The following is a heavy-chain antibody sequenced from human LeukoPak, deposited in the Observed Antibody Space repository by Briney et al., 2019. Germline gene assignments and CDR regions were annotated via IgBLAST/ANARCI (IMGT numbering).Heavy chain of an antibody. CDR3: ARWSYAFDY. CDR1: AFTFSSYY. CDR2: IKQDGNEK. J-gene: IGHJ4*02. V-gene: IGHV3-7*01. D-gene: IGHD3-16*01. Sequence: GESLEISCAVSAFTFSSYYMSWVRQAPGKGLEWVANIKQDGNEKFYVDSVKGRFTISRDNAKNSLYLQMNSLRADDTAVYYCARWSYAFDYWGQGTLVTVSS.